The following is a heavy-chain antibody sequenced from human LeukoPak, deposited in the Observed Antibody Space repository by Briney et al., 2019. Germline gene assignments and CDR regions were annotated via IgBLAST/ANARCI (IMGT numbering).Heavy chain of an antibody. D-gene: IGHD4-23*01. V-gene: IGHV1-8*03. J-gene: IGHJ4*02. Sequence: ASVKVSCKASGYTFTSYDINWVRQATGQGLEWMGWMNPNSGNTGYAQKFRGRVTITRNTSITTAYMELSNLRSEDTAVYYCARDQENYGGNQAFDYWGQGTLVTVSS. CDR3: ARDQENYGGNQAFDY. CDR2: MNPNSGNT. CDR1: GYTFTSYD.